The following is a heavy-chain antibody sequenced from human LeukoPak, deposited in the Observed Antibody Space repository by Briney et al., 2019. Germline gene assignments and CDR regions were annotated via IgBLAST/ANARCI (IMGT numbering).Heavy chain of an antibody. CDR2: IKQDAGDK. J-gene: IGHJ6*02. CDR1: AFTFSNYW. D-gene: IGHD1-7*01. Sequence: HPGGSLRLSCASSAFTFSNYWMTWVRQAPGEGLEWLASIKQDAGDKYYVDSVKARFTISRDNAKNSMYLQMNSLRAEDTAVYYCARHLKLELPASSGYCYGMDVWGRGTTVTVSS. V-gene: IGHV3-7*01. CDR3: ARHLKLELPASSGYCYGMDV.